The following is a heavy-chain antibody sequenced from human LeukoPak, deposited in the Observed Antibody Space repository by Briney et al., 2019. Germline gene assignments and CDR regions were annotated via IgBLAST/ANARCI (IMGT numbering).Heavy chain of an antibody. CDR2: IIPIFGTA. Sequence: SVKVSCKASGGTFSSYAISWVRQAPGQGLEWMGGIIPIFGTANYAQKFQGRVTITTDDSTSTAYMELSSLRSEDTAVYYCATSIAVAGGPYNWFDPWGQGTLVTVSS. J-gene: IGHJ5*02. CDR1: GGTFSSYA. D-gene: IGHD6-19*01. CDR3: ATSIAVAGGPYNWFDP. V-gene: IGHV1-69*05.